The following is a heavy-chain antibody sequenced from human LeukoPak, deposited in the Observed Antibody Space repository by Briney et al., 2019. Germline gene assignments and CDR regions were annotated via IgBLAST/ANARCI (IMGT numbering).Heavy chain of an antibody. J-gene: IGHJ6*02. Sequence: GGSLRLSCAASGFTFSDYYMSWIRQAPGKGLEWVSYISSSGSTIYYADSVKGRFTISRDNAKNSLYLQMNSLRAEDTAVYYCARERYCSSTSCYTDYYYYYGMDVWGQGTTVAVSS. CDR1: GFTFSDYY. D-gene: IGHD2-2*02. CDR3: ARERYCSSTSCYTDYYYYYGMDV. V-gene: IGHV3-11*01. CDR2: ISSSGSTI.